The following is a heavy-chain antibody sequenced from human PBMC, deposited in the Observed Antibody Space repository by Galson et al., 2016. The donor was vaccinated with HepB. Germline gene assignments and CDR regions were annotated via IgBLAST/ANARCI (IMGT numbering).Heavy chain of an antibody. Sequence: SLRLSCAASGFTFSTYAMSWVRQAPGKGLEWVSGISGSGGSTYYTDSVKGRFTISRDNSKNTLYLQMNSLRAEDTAVYYCAKGMATIGHHFDYWGQGTLVTVSS. CDR2: ISGSGGST. V-gene: IGHV3-23*01. D-gene: IGHD5-24*01. J-gene: IGHJ4*02. CDR1: GFTFSTYA. CDR3: AKGMATIGHHFDY.